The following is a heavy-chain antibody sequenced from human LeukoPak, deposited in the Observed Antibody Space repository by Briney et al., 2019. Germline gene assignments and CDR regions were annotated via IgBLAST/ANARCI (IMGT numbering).Heavy chain of an antibody. CDR3: IRPERRSEAAYPDAFDI. D-gene: IGHD6-13*01. CDR2: IRSKVNSYAT. Sequence: PGGSPRLSCAASGSTLSGSTMHSVRQTSGKGLEWVGRIRSKVNSYATAYPASVKGRFTISRYDSKNMEYLQMNSLKTEDTAVYYCIRPERRSEAAYPDAFDIWGQGTMVTVSS. V-gene: IGHV3-73*01. J-gene: IGHJ3*02. CDR1: GSTLSGST.